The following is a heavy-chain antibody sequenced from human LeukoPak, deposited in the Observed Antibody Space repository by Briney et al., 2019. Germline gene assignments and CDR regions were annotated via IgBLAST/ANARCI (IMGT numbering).Heavy chain of an antibody. CDR1: GGSVSSSSYY. V-gene: IGHV4-39*01. D-gene: IGHD1-26*01. J-gene: IGHJ4*02. CDR3: ARHSGSYYQPLDY. Sequence: SETLSLTCSVSGGSVSSSSYYWGWIRQPPGKGLEWIGSIYYSGGTYYNPSLKSRFIISVDTSKNQFSLKVSSVTAADTAVYYCARHSGSYYQPLDYWGQGTLVTVSS. CDR2: IYYSGGT.